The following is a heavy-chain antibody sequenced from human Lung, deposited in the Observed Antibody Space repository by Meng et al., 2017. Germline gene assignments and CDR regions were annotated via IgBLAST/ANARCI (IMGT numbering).Heavy chain of an antibody. D-gene: IGHD2-8*02. CDR1: GFTCSNYA. Sequence: EVQLLESGGGLVQPGGSLSISCAASGFTCSNYAISWVRQAPEKGLEWVSATAATDGGTYHAASVRGRFTISRDNSKNTLSLQMNSLRADDTAIYYCARGTRVSCTGVICYPFDFWGQGTLVTVSS. J-gene: IGHJ4*02. CDR2: TAATDGGT. CDR3: ARGTRVSCTGVICYPFDF. V-gene: IGHV3-23*01.